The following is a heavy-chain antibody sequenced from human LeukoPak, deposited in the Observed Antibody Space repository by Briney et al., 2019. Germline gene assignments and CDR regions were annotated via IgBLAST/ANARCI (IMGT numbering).Heavy chain of an antibody. D-gene: IGHD1-26*01. V-gene: IGHV3-48*03. CDR2: ISISGSTI. CDR1: GFTFSSFE. J-gene: IGHJ4*02. CDR3: ARDFSSGSYYGDYYFDY. Sequence: PGGSLRLSCAASGFTFSSFEMNWVRQAPGKGLEWVSYISISGSTIYYADSVKGRFTISRDNAKNSLYLQMNSLRAEDTAVYYCARDFSSGSYYGDYYFDYWGQGTLVTVSS.